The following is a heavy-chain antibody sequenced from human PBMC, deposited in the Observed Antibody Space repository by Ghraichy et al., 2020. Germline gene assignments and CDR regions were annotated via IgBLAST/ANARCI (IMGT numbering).Heavy chain of an antibody. CDR2: MNPNSGNT. D-gene: IGHD3-3*01. V-gene: IGHV1-8*01. CDR1: GYTFTSYD. Sequence: ASVKVSCKASGYTFTSYDINWVRQATGQGLEWMGWMNPNSGNTGYAQKFQGRVTMTRNTSISTAYMELSSLRSEDTAVYYCARGIGTETLWSGYYFAFDYYGMDVWGQGTTVTVSS. J-gene: IGHJ6*02. CDR3: ARGIGTETLWSGYYFAFDYYGMDV.